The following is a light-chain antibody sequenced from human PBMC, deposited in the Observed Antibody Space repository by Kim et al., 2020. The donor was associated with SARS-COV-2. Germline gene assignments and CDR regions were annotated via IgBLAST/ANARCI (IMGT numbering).Light chain of an antibody. CDR3: QQSYSTPPT. V-gene: IGKV1-39*01. CDR2: DTS. J-gene: IGKJ1*01. Sequence: DIQMTQSPSSLSASVGDRITITCRTSQNIDIYLNWYQQKPGKAPNLLMYDTSRLQSGVPSRFSGSGSGTDFTLTISSLHPEDFATYYCQQSYSTPPTFGQGTKVDIK. CDR1: QNIDIY.